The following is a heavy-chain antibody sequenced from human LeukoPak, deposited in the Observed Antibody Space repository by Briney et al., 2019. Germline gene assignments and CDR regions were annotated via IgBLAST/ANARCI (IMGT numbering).Heavy chain of an antibody. CDR1: GGTFSSYA. Sequence: ASVKVSCKASGGTFSSYAISWVRQAPGQGLEWMGRIIPILGIANYAQKFQGRVTITADKSTSTAYMELSSLRSEDTAVYYCARSNIAVDYYYYYMDVWGKGTTVTVSS. J-gene: IGHJ6*03. CDR2: IIPILGIA. D-gene: IGHD6-19*01. CDR3: ARSNIAVDYYYYYMDV. V-gene: IGHV1-69*04.